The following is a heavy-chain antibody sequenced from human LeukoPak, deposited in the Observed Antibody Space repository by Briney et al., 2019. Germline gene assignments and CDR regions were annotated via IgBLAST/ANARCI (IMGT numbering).Heavy chain of an antibody. CDR1: GYTFIDYA. Sequence: GASVKVSCKASGYTFIDYAINWVRQAPGQGLEWVGWINTNTGNPTYAQGFTGRFVFSLDTSVNTAYLQISILKAQDTAVYFCAREGPGASNWFDSWGQGSLVSVSS. CDR3: AREGPGASNWFDS. D-gene: IGHD2-2*01. CDR2: INTNTGNP. J-gene: IGHJ5*01. V-gene: IGHV7-4-1*02.